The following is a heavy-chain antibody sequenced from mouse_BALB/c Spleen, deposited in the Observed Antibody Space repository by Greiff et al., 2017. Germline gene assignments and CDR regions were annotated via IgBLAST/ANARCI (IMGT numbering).Heavy chain of an antibody. CDR2: ISSGSSTI. Sequence: EVKLVESGGGLVQPGGSRKLSCAASGFTFSSFGMHWVRQAPEKGLEWVAYISSGSSTIYYADTVKGRFTISRDNPKNTLFLQMTSLRSEDTAMYYCARYSSYWYFDVWGAGTTVTVSS. CDR1: GFTFSSFG. V-gene: IGHV5-17*02. J-gene: IGHJ1*01. D-gene: IGHD2-5*01. CDR3: ARYSSYWYFDV.